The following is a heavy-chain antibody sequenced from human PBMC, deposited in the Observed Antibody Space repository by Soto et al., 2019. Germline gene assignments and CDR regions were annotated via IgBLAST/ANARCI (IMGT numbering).Heavy chain of an antibody. V-gene: IGHV4-4*02. CDR2: ISHIGTT. D-gene: IGHD1-26*01. CDR3: ARHIVGSTKSIDS. CDR1: GDSITNSNW. J-gene: IGHJ4*02. Sequence: SETLSLTCGVSGDSITNSNWWIWVRQPPGRGLDWIGQISHIGTTQYNSSLKSRVTISVDKSENQFSLKLTSVTAADTAVYYCARHIVGSTKSIDSWGQGTLVTAPQ.